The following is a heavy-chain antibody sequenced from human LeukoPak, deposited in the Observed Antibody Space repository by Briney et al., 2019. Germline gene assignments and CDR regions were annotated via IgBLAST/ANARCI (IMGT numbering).Heavy chain of an antibody. D-gene: IGHD3-3*01. Sequence: PSETLSLTCTVSGGSISSYYWSWIRQPPGKGLEWIGYIYYSGSTNYNPSLKSRVTISVDTSKNQFSLKLSSVTAADAAVYYCARVNTIFGVVIAGDAFDIWGQGTMVTVSS. CDR3: ARVNTIFGVVIAGDAFDI. CDR2: IYYSGST. J-gene: IGHJ3*02. V-gene: IGHV4-59*01. CDR1: GGSISSYY.